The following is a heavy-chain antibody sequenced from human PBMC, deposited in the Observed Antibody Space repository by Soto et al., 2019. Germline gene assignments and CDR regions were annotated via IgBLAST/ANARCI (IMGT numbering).Heavy chain of an antibody. CDR3: ARQRTTVVTQAYFDH. CDR1: GESISSSSYY. D-gene: IGHD2-21*02. CDR2: IYYSGRT. V-gene: IGHV4-39*01. J-gene: IGHJ4*02. Sequence: ETLSLTCIVSGESISSSSYYLGWIRQPPGKGLEWIGSIYYSGRTYYNPSFKSRVTISIDTSKNQFSLKLSSVTATDTAVYYCARQRTTVVTQAYFDHWGQGALVTVSS.